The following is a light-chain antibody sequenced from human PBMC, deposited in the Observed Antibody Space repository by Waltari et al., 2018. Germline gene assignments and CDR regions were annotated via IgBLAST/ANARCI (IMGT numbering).Light chain of an antibody. V-gene: IGLV8-61*01. CDR3: VLYLGGGIWV. Sequence: QTVVTQEPSFSVSPGGTVTLTCALSSGSVSTSYYPPWYQQTPGQAPRTLIYSTNIRSSGVPDRFSGSILGNKAALTITGAQADDESDYYCVLYLGGGIWVFGGGTKLTVL. CDR2: STN. CDR1: SGSVSTSYY. J-gene: IGLJ3*02.